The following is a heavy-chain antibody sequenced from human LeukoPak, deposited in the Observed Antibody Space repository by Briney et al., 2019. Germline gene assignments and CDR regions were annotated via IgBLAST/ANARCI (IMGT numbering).Heavy chain of an antibody. J-gene: IGHJ4*02. D-gene: IGHD1-1*01. Sequence: GGSLRLSCAASGFTFSYYGMSWVPQAPGKGLEWVSSVNSGDGTYYADSVRGRFTISRDKSRNTLYLQMNSLRADDTAIYYCAKRQPYYFDYWGQGTLVTVSS. V-gene: IGHV3-23*01. CDR3: AKRQPYYFDY. CDR2: VNSGDGT. CDR1: GFTFSYYG.